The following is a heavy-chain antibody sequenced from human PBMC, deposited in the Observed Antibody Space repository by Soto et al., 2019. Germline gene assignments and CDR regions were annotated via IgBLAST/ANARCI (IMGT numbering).Heavy chain of an antibody. D-gene: IGHD3-10*01. CDR3: ARDSFIIMVQGGRFYFYGMDV. CDR1: GFTFSDYA. V-gene: IGHV3-30-3*01. CDR2: ISFDGSNK. Sequence: QVHLVESGGGVVHPGRSLRLSCAASGFTFSDYAIHWVRQAPGKGLEWVAVISFDGSNKYFADSVKGRFTISRDNSKDTLYLQMNSLRAEDTAPYYCARDSFIIMVQGGRFYFYGMDVWGQGTTVIVSS. J-gene: IGHJ6*02.